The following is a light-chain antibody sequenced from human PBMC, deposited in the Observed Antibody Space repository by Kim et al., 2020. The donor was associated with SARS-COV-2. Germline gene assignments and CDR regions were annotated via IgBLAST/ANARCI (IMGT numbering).Light chain of an antibody. CDR2: RDT. V-gene: IGLV3-9*01. J-gene: IGLJ1*01. CDR1: NIGGKS. Sequence: VAVSLGQTARITCAGNNIGGKSVPWYQQMPGQAPVLVIYRDTTRPSVIPERFSGSNSGNTATLTISRAQAEDEADYYCQVWDSTTVFGTGTKVTVL. CDR3: QVWDSTTV.